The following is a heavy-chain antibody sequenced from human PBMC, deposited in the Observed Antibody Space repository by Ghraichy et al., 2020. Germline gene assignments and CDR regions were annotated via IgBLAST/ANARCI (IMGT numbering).Heavy chain of an antibody. Sequence: SETLSLTCTVSGGSIRGFYWNWFRQPLGQGLEWIGYIHYSGTTVYNPYLESRVTVSVDTSKNQFSLNLNAVTAADTAVYYCARGGTIWSWYLDLWGRGALVTVSS. CDR3: ARGGTIWSWYLDL. CDR2: IHYSGTT. CDR1: GGSIRGFY. V-gene: IGHV4-59*01. J-gene: IGHJ2*01. D-gene: IGHD6-13*01.